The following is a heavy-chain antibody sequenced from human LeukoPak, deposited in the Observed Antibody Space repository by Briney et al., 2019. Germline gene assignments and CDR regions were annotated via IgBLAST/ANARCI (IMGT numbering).Heavy chain of an antibody. CDR3: ARQADYNTLTGYHKGHLDY. CDR2: IYPDDSDT. J-gene: IGHJ4*02. V-gene: IGHV5-51*01. Sequence: GESLKLSCKASGYSFTSYWIAWVRQMPGKGPEWMGIIYPDDSDTRYSPSFQGQVTISADKSINTAYLQWNSLKASDTAMYYCARQADYNTLTGYHKGHLDYWGQGTLVTVSS. CDR1: GYSFTSYW. D-gene: IGHD3-9*01.